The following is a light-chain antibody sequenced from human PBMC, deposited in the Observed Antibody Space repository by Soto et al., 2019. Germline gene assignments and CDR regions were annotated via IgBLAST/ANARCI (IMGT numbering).Light chain of an antibody. J-gene: IGLJ3*02. CDR1: SGHNLYA. CDR2: LNSDGSH. V-gene: IGLV4-69*01. Sequence: QSVLTQPPSASACLGATFKLTCTLRSGHNLYAIAWHQQQPGKGPRYLMKLNSDGSHSNGDGIPDRFSGSSSGAERYLTISSLQSEDEAYYYCQTLCTDIRVLGGGTKLTVV. CDR3: QTLCTDIRV.